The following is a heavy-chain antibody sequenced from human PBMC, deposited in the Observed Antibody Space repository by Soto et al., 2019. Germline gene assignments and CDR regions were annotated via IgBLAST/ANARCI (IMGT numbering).Heavy chain of an antibody. V-gene: IGHV4-59*01. CDR3: AREAVMASPHMDV. CDR1: GGSSSSYY. D-gene: IGHD2-8*01. Sequence: SETLSLTCTVSGGSSSSYYWSWIRQPPGKGLEWIGYIYYSGSTNYNPSLKSRVTISVDTSKNQFSLKLSSVTAADTAVCYWAREAVMASPHMDVWGKGTTVTVSS. CDR2: IYYSGST. J-gene: IGHJ6*03.